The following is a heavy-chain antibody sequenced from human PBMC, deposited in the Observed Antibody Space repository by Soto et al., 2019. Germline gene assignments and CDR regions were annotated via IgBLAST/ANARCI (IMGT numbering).Heavy chain of an antibody. CDR2: ISTTGGHV. CDR3: VSQPHWARPFES. J-gene: IGHJ4*02. CDR1: GFLLRNYE. Sequence: EVRLVASGGDLVKSGGSLRLSCVGSGFLLRNYEMNWVRQAPGQGLEWLAHISTTGGHVSESDSVKGRFTISRDNTKQTLYLQMNSLRTEDTGVYYCVSQPHWARPFESGGQGTLVNVSS. V-gene: IGHV3-48*03. D-gene: IGHD7-27*01.